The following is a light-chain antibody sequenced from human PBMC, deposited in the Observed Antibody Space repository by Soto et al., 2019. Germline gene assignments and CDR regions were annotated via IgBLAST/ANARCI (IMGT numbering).Light chain of an antibody. CDR2: GTT. CDR3: QQYVSWT. J-gene: IGKJ1*01. V-gene: IGKV3-20*01. Sequence: EIVLTQSPGTLSVSPGERATLSCRASQTISSNYLAWYQQKPGQAPSLLIYGTTSRATGIPDRFSGSGSGTNFTLTISRLEHKDSAIYYCQQYVSWTFGQGTKVEIK. CDR1: QTISSNY.